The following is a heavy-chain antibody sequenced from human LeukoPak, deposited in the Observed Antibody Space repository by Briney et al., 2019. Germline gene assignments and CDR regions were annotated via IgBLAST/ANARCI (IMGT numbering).Heavy chain of an antibody. D-gene: IGHD6-6*01. CDR2: ISSSSYYI. V-gene: IGHV3-21*01. CDR1: GFSFITVT. Sequence: GGSLRLSCAASGFSFITVTMNWVRQAPGKGLEWVSSISSSSYYIYYADSVKGRFTISRDNAKNSLYLQMNSLSAEDTAVYYCARDPSSSSAFDYWGQGTLVTVSS. J-gene: IGHJ4*02. CDR3: ARDPSSSSAFDY.